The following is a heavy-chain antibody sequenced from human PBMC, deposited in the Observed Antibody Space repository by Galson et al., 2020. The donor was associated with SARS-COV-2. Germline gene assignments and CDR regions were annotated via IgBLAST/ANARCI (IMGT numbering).Heavy chain of an antibody. CDR1: GFSINDFV. D-gene: IGHD1-26*01. CDR3: VKEGEEISRPRGTQFRWLDS. J-gene: IGHJ5*01. V-gene: IGHV3-23*01. CDR2: INGRDGNR. Sequence: GGSLRLSCAASGFSINDFVMSWVRQTPEKGLEWVSGINGRDGNRYYIYSVKGHFTVSSDTSKNTLFLQMSSLRAEDTAIYYCVKEGEEISRPRGTQFRWLDSWGPGTLVAVSS.